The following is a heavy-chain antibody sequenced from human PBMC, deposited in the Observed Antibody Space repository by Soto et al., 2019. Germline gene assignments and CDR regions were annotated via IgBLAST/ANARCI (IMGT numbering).Heavy chain of an antibody. J-gene: IGHJ4*02. CDR1: GFTFISYW. CDR2: IKQDGSEK. CDR3: ARDVDGYNDY. V-gene: IGHV3-7*01. D-gene: IGHD5-12*01. Sequence: GGSLRLSCASSGFTFISYWMSWVRQAPGKGLEWVANIKQDGSEKYYVDSVKGRFTISRDNAKNSLYLQMNSLRAEDTAVYYCARDVDGYNDYWGQGTLVTVSS.